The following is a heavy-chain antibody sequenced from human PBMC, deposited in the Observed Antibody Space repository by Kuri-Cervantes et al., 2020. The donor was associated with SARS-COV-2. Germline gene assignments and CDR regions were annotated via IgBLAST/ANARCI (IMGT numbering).Heavy chain of an antibody. V-gene: IGHV3-23*01. CDR1: GFTFSSYA. J-gene: IGHJ4*02. D-gene: IGHD3-3*01. CDR2: ISGSGGST. Sequence: GESLKISCAASGFTFSSYAMSWVRQAPGKGLEWVSAISGSGGSTYYADSVKGRFTISRDNSENTLYLQMNSLRAEDTAVYYCAKSAALRFLEWLSHWGQGTLVTVSS. CDR3: AKSAALRFLEWLSH.